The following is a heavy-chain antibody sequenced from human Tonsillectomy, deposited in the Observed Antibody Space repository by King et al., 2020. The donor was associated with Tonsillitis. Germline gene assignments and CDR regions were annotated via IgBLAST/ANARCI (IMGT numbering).Heavy chain of an antibody. CDR2: INPDSAGT. CDR1: AYIFTGFY. Sequence: QLVQSGAEVKKPGASVKVSCQASAYIFTGFYIHWVRQAPGQGLESLGWINPDSAGTNYAQKFQGRVTMTGDTSIGTVFMELSNLRSDDTAVYYCARLRGASLDYWGQGTLVTVSS. CDR3: ARLRGASLDY. V-gene: IGHV1-2*02. J-gene: IGHJ4*02.